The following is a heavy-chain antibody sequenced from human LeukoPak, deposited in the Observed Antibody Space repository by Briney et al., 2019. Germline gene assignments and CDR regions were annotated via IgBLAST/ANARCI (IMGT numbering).Heavy chain of an antibody. D-gene: IGHD3/OR15-3a*01. V-gene: IGHV3-74*03. CDR1: GFTFNRYW. J-gene: IGHJ6*02. CDR3: VSLDGVYYYHMDV. Sequence: GGSLRLSCAASGFTFNRYWMHWVRHAPGKGLVWVSRISPDGNSATYADSVKGRFTISRDNATNTLYLQMNSLRAEDSAVYYCVSLDGVYYYHMDVWGQGTTVIVSS. CDR2: ISPDGNSA.